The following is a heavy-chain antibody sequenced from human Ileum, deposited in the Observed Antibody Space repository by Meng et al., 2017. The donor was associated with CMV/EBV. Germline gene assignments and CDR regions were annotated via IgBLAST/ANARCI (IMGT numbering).Heavy chain of an antibody. Sequence: QLTLPQSGPRSSQPSETLSPTCTVTGGSLTSYYWTWIRQPAGKGLEWIGRIHPTGTTDDNPSLRSRVSMSLDKSKNQFSLKLTSVTAADTAVYYCARAAARGVPVDLWGQGTLVTVSS. CDR1: GGSLTSYY. CDR2: IHPTGTT. CDR3: ARAAARGVPVDL. J-gene: IGHJ5*02. D-gene: IGHD3-10*01. V-gene: IGHV4-4*07.